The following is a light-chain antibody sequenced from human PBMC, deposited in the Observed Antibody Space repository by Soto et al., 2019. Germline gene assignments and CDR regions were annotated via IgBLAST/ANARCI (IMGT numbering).Light chain of an antibody. V-gene: IGKV4-1*01. CDR2: WAS. Sequence: DIVMTQSPDSLAVSLGERATINCKSSQSVLFNSNNRNYLAWYQQKPGQPPKLLIYWASTRESGVPDRFSGSGSGTDFTLTISTLQAEDVAVYYCQQYYSTPLTFGQGTQLEIK. CDR1: QSVLFNSNNRNY. CDR3: QQYYSTPLT. J-gene: IGKJ2*01.